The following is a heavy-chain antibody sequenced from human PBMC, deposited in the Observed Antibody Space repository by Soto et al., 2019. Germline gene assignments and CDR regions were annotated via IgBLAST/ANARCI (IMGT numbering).Heavy chain of an antibody. D-gene: IGHD3-22*01. CDR1: GYIFTAYG. Sequence: ASVKVSCKTSGYIFTAYGLAWLRQAPGQRPEWMGWVSTNDDRTNYAQNFQGRVTMTTDRSTTTTSMELRSLRPDDTAVYYCARELNTESSAYYSFAFWGQGTLVTVSS. CDR2: VSTNDDRT. CDR3: ARELNTESSAYYSFAF. J-gene: IGHJ4*02. V-gene: IGHV1-18*01.